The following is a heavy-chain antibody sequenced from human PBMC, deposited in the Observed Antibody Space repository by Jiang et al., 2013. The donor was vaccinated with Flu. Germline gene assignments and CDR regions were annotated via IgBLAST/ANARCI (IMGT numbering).Heavy chain of an antibody. CDR1: GGTFSSYA. Sequence: GAEVKKPGSSVKVSCKASGGTFSSYAISWVRQAPGQGLEWMGRIIPILGIANYAQKFQGRVTITADKSTSTAYMELSSLRSEDTAVYYCARSLRDDSSGLTHYWGQGTLVTVSS. D-gene: IGHD3-22*01. CDR3: ARSLRDDSSGLTHY. J-gene: IGHJ4*02. CDR2: IIPILGIA. V-gene: IGHV1-69*04.